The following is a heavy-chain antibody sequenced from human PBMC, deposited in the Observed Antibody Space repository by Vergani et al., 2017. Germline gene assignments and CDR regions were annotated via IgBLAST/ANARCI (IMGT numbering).Heavy chain of an antibody. V-gene: IGHV3-23*01. Sequence: EVQLLQSEGAVVQPGGSLRLSCAASGFTFSSYAMSWVRQAPGKGLEWVSAISGSGGSTYYADSVKGRFTISRDNSKNTLYLQMNSLRAEDTAVYYCAKFPAYDPKYYFDYWGQGTLVTVSS. J-gene: IGHJ4*02. CDR3: AKFPAYDPKYYFDY. CDR2: ISGSGGST. D-gene: IGHD3-22*01. CDR1: GFTFSSYA.